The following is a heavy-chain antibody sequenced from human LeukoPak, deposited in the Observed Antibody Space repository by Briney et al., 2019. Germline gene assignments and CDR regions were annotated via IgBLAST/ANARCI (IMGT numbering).Heavy chain of an antibody. CDR3: ARDGGMDV. J-gene: IGHJ6*04. CDR2: ISYDGSNK. V-gene: IGHV3-30*01. Sequence: GRSLRLSCAASGFTFSSYAMHWVRQAPGKGLEWVAVISYDGSNKYYADSVKGRFTISRDNSKNTLYLQMNGLRAEDTAVYYCARDGGMDVWGKGTTVTVSS. D-gene: IGHD3-3*01. CDR1: GFTFSSYA.